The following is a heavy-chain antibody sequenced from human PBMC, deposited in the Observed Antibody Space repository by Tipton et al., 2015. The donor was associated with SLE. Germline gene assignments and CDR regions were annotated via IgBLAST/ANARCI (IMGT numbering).Heavy chain of an antibody. CDR3: ARGGRVDFWDSEWFSTYYFDN. CDR2: INSHTGHP. Sequence: QLVQSGAEVKKPGASVKVSCKASGYTFTTYAMHWVRQAPGQGLEWMGWINSHTGHPTYAQGFTGRFVFSLDTSVSTAYVQISSPEAADTAVYYCARGGRVDFWDSEWFSTYYFDNWGQGTLITVSS. D-gene: IGHD3-3*01. CDR1: GYTFTTYA. J-gene: IGHJ4*02. V-gene: IGHV7-4-1*02.